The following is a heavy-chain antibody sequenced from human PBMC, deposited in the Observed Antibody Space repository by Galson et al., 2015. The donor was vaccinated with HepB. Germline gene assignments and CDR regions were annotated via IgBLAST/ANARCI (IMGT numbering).Heavy chain of an antibody. CDR1: GYTFTSYG. CDR3: ARVGGVGYCSSTSCYGYYYGMDV. J-gene: IGHJ6*02. Sequence: SVKVSCKASGYTFTSYGIGWVRQAPGQGLEWMGWISAYNGNTNYAQKLQGRVTMTTDTSTSTAYMELRSLRSDDTAVYYCARVGGVGYCSSTSCYGYYYGMDVWGQGTTVTVSS. CDR2: ISAYNGNT. V-gene: IGHV1-18*04. D-gene: IGHD2-2*03.